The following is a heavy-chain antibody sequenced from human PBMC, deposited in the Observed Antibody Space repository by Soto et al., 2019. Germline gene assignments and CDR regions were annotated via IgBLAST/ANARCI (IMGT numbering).Heavy chain of an antibody. V-gene: IGHV3-23*01. J-gene: IGHJ4*02. Sequence: LSLTCAASGFTFSSCVMAWVHQAPGKGLEWVSAITGSGVSTYYADSVRGRFTISRDNSKSTLYLQMNSLRAEDTAVYYCAKYYNWNDADSWGQGTPVTVSS. CDR3: AKYYNWNDADS. CDR2: ITGSGVST. CDR1: GFTFSSCV. D-gene: IGHD1-20*01.